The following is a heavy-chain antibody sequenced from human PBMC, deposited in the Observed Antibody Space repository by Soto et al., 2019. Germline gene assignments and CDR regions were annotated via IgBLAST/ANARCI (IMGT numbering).Heavy chain of an antibody. CDR2: ISSSSSTI. CDR1: GFTFSSYS. Sequence: GGSLRLSCAASGFTFSSYSMNWVRQAPGKGLEWVSYISSSSSTIYYADSVKGRFTISRDNAKNSLYLQMNSLRDEDTAVYYCARDEHGQQQPYYYYYGMDVWGQGTTVTVSS. CDR3: ARDEHGQQQPYYYYYGMDV. V-gene: IGHV3-48*02. D-gene: IGHD6-13*01. J-gene: IGHJ6*02.